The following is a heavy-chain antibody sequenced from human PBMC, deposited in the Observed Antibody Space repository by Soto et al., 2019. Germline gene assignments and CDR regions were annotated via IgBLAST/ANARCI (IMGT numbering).Heavy chain of an antibody. D-gene: IGHD4-4*01. CDR1: GGSISSVGYY. CDR3: ARDPRVLSTVTTPQWYYYGMDV. V-gene: IGHV4-31*02. CDR2: IYYSGST. J-gene: IGHJ6*04. Sequence: SETLSLTCTVSGGSISSVGYYWIWIRQHPGKGLEWIGYIYYSGSTYYNPSLKRRVTISVDTSKNQFSLKLSSVTAADTAVYYCARDPRVLSTVTTPQWYYYGMDVWGKGTTVTVPS.